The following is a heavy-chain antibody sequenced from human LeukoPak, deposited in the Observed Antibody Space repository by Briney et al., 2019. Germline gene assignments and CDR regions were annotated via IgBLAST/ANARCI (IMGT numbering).Heavy chain of an antibody. CDR3: ARARLGRSYDSSGYYGNWFDP. Sequence: SETLSLTCTVSGGSISSSSYYWGWIRQPPGKGLEWIGSIYYSGSTYYNPSLKSRVTISVDTSKNQFSLKLSSVTAADTAVYYCARARLGRSYDSSGYYGNWFDPWGQGTLVTVSS. J-gene: IGHJ5*02. CDR2: IYYSGST. CDR1: GGSISSSSYY. V-gene: IGHV4-39*07. D-gene: IGHD3-22*01.